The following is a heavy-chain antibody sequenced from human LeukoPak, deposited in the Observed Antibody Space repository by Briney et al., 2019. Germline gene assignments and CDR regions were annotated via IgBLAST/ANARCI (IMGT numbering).Heavy chain of an antibody. Sequence: GGSLRLSCAASGFTFSNYGMHWVRQAPGKGLEWVAATWYDGSNQYYADSVKGRFTISKDNSKNTLYLQMNSLRAEDTAVYKCARDRRVDIVAYAFDIWGQGTMVTVSS. J-gene: IGHJ3*02. CDR1: GFTFSNYG. CDR3: ARDRRVDIVAYAFDI. V-gene: IGHV3-33*01. CDR2: TWYDGSNQ. D-gene: IGHD5-12*01.